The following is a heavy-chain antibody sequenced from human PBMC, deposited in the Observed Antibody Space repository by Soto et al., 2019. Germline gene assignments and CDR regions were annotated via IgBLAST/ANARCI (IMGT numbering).Heavy chain of an antibody. V-gene: IGHV5-51*01. CDR2: IYPGGSDT. D-gene: IGHD2-8*01. CDR3: GRHPYGDYDIMDV. Sequence: PGESLKISCKTSGYSFSNYWVGWVRQMPGKCLEWIGIIYPGGSDTRYSPSFQGQVTIPAVKSISTAYLQWSSLKASDTAMYYCGRHPYGDYDIMDVWGQGTTVTVSS. CDR1: GYSFSNYW. J-gene: IGHJ6*02.